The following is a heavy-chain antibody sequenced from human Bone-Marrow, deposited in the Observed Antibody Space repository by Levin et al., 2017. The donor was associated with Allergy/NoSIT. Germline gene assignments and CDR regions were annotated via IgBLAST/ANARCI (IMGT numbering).Heavy chain of an antibody. V-gene: IGHV1-24*01. Sequence: PGGSLRLSCKVSGDTLSEVSIQWVRQAPGKGLEWMGTFAAEDGEAVFAQKFQDRLTMTEDTSTDTEYMELRSLTSEDTAVYFCATAWELRGLDIWGQGTLVTVSS. J-gene: IGHJ3*02. CDR1: GDTLSEVS. CDR3: ATAWELRGLDI. D-gene: IGHD1-7*01. CDR2: FAAEDGEA.